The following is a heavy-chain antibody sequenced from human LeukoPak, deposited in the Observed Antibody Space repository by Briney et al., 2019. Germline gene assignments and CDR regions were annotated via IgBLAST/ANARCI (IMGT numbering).Heavy chain of an antibody. V-gene: IGHV3-20*04. CDR1: GFTFNDYG. J-gene: IGHJ4*02. D-gene: IGHD3-22*01. Sequence: GRSLRLSCAASGFTFNDYGMSWVRQAPGKGLEWVSGINWNGGRTGYADSMKGRFIISRDNAKNSLYLQVNSLRVEDTALYYCARNFGGGDSSGPYYWGQGTLVTVSS. CDR3: ARNFGGGDSSGPYY. CDR2: INWNGGRT.